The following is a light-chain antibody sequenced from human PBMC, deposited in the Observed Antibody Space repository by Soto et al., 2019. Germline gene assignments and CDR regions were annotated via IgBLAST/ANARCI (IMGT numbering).Light chain of an antibody. CDR3: QHYNSYSEA. Sequence: DIQITQSPSTLSGYVGASVTITCRASQTISSWLAWYQQKPGKAPKLLIYKASTLKSGVPSRFSGSGSGTEFTLTISSLQPDDFATYYCQHYNSYSEAFGQGTKVDIK. CDR2: KAS. CDR1: QTISSW. J-gene: IGKJ1*01. V-gene: IGKV1-5*03.